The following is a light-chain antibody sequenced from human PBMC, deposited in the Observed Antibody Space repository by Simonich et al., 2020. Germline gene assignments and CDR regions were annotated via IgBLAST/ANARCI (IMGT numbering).Light chain of an antibody. Sequence: EIVLTQSPGTLSLSPGERATLSCRASQSVSSTYLAWYQHNPGLAPKLLIYDASSTATDLPDRVSGSGSGTYFTITISRLEPEDFALYYCQQYGSSPRPFGQGTKVEIK. CDR2: DAS. CDR1: QSVSSTY. J-gene: IGKJ1*01. V-gene: IGKV3D-20*01. CDR3: QQYGSSPRP.